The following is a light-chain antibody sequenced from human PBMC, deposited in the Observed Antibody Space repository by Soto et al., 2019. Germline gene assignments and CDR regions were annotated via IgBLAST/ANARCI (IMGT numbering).Light chain of an antibody. J-gene: IGKJ1*01. CDR3: QQYGSSPRT. Sequence: EIVMTQSPETLSVSAGERSTLSCRASQSVSSNLAWYQQRPGQSPRLLIYGASTRATGIPDRFSGSGSGTDFTLTISRLEPEDFAVYYCQQYGSSPRTFGQGTKVDIK. CDR1: QSVSSN. CDR2: GAS. V-gene: IGKV3-20*01.